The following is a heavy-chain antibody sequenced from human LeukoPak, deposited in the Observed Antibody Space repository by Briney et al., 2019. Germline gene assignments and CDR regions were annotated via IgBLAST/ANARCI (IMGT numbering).Heavy chain of an antibody. CDR2: TKSKTDGGTT. D-gene: IGHD2-2*01. Sequence: GGSLRLSCAASGFTFSNAWMSWVRQTPGKGLEWVGRTKSKTDGGTTDYAAPVKGRFTISRDDSKNTLFLQMNSLKTEDTAVYYCTTVSVVPAAMLGYYYYYGMDVWGQGTTVSVSS. V-gene: IGHV3-15*01. CDR1: GFTFSNAW. J-gene: IGHJ6*02. CDR3: TTVSVVPAAMLGYYYYYGMDV.